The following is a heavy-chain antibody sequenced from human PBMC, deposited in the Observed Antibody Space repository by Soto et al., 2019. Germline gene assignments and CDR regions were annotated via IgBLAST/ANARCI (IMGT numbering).Heavy chain of an antibody. Sequence: VGSLRLSCAASGFTVSSNDMSWVRQAPGKGLEWVSVIYSGGSTYYADSVKGRFTISRDNSKNTLYLQMNSLRAEDTAVYYCARDNGDISYDYWGQGTLVTVSS. D-gene: IGHD4-17*01. CDR3: ARDNGDISYDY. CDR2: IYSGGST. J-gene: IGHJ4*02. CDR1: GFTVSSND. V-gene: IGHV3-66*01.